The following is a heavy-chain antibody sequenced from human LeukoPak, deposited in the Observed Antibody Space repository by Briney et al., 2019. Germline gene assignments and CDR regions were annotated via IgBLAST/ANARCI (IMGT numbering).Heavy chain of an antibody. V-gene: IGHV4-4*07. D-gene: IGHD7-27*01. Sequence: SETLSLTCTVSGASINSDYWTWIRQSAGRGLEWIGRIFKSGGSEYSLSLKSRVTMSLDTSKTQFSLKLSSVTAADTAIYYCVRGHWGSDFDCWGQGTLVTVSS. CDR3: VRGHWGSDFDC. J-gene: IGHJ4*02. CDR2: IFKSGGS. CDR1: GASINSDY.